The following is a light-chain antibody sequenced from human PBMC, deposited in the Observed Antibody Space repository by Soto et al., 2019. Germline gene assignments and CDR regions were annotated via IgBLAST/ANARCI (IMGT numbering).Light chain of an antibody. V-gene: IGKV1-12*01. CDR1: QGISRW. CDR2: AAS. CDR3: QQANSFPFT. J-gene: IGKJ3*01. Sequence: DNQMTQSPSSVSASVGDRVTITCRASQGISRWLAWYQQKPGKAPKLLIYAASSLQSGVPPRFSGSGSGTDFTLTISSLQTEDVATYYCQQANSFPFTFGPGTKVDIK.